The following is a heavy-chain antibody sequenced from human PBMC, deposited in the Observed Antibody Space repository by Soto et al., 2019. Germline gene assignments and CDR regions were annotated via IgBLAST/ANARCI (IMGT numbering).Heavy chain of an antibody. V-gene: IGHV3-7*03. J-gene: IGHJ4*02. D-gene: IGHD3-3*01. CDR2: IKEDGSER. CDR1: GFSFGNYS. Sequence: SGGSLRLSCAVSGFSFGNYSMSWVRQAPGKGLEWLASIKEDGSERYYLDSVKGRFTISRDNAKDSLSLQMNSLRGEDTAFYYCARDVGPVTIFGEALSGYFDFWGQGTLVTVSS. CDR3: ARDVGPVTIFGEALSGYFDF.